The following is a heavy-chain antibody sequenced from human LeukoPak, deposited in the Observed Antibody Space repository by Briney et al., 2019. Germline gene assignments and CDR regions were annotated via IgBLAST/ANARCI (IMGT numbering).Heavy chain of an antibody. D-gene: IGHD3-3*01. Sequence: SVKVSCKASGGTFSSYAISWVRQAPGQGLEWMGGIIPIFGTANYAQKFQGRVTITADESTSTAYMELSSLRSEDTAVYYCASSTDLYDFWSYWGQGTLVTVSS. CDR1: GGTFSSYA. J-gene: IGHJ4*02. V-gene: IGHV1-69*13. CDR3: ASSTDLYDFWSY. CDR2: IIPIFGTA.